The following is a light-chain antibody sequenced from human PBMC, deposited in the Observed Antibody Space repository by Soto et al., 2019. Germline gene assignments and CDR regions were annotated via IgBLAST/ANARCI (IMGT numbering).Light chain of an antibody. Sequence: ETVLTQSPGTLSLSPGERVTLSCRASQSVCSRCFAWYQQKPGQSPRLLIYGASTRATGIPDRFSGSGSGTDFTLTISRLEPEDFAGYYCQHYGTTPWTFGQGTKVGI. J-gene: IGKJ1*01. CDR3: QHYGTTPWT. CDR1: QSVCSRC. CDR2: GAS. V-gene: IGKV3-20*01.